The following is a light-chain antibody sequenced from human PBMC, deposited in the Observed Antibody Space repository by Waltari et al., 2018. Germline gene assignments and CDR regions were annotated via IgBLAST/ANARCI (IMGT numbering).Light chain of an antibody. CDR3: QQYDSSPPT. V-gene: IGKV3-20*01. CDR2: GMS. Sequence: EIVLTQSPGTLSLSPGERATLSCRASQIVNNSCLGWYKQKPDQAPRLLIYGMSSRATGISDRFSGSGSGTDFTLTISRLEPEDFAVYYCQQYDSSPPTFGGGTKVEIK. J-gene: IGKJ4*01. CDR1: QIVNNSC.